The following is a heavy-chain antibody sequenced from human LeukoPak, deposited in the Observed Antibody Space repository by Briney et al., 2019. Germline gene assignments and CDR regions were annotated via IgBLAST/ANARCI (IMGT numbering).Heavy chain of an antibody. V-gene: IGHV4-31*03. CDR3: ARVYYYDSSGYWDAFDI. J-gene: IGHJ3*02. CDR2: IYYSGST. Sequence: SETLSLTCTVSGGSISSGGYYWSWIRQHPGKGLEWIGYIYYSGSTYYNPPLKSRVTISVDTSKNQSSLKLSSVTAADTAVYYCARVYYYDSSGYWDAFDIWGQGTMVTVSS. CDR1: GGSISSGGYY. D-gene: IGHD3-22*01.